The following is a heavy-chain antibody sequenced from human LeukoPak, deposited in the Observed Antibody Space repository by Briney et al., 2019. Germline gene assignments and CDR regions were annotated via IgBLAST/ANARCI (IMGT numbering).Heavy chain of an antibody. V-gene: IGHV3-30-3*01. CDR1: GFTFSSYA. J-gene: IGHJ4*02. Sequence: GGSLRLSCAASGFTFSSYAMHWVRQAPGKGLEWVAVISYDGSNKYYADSVKGRFTISRDNAKNSLYLQMNSLRAEDTVVYYCARGDQDYWGQGTLVTVSS. CDR2: ISYDGSNK. CDR3: ARGDQDY.